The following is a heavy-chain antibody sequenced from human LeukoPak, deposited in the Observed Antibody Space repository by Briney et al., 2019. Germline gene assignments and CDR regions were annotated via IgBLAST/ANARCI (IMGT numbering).Heavy chain of an antibody. CDR1: GLTLSTYS. J-gene: IGHJ6*02. Sequence: GGSLRLSCAASGLTLSTYSMTWVRQAPGKGLEWVSYIGSDNKPHYSESVKGRFAISRDNSTSKLFLQLTSPRAEDTALYFVARDLPSYVAMDVWGQGTTVTVSS. D-gene: IGHD3-10*02. CDR2: IGSDNKP. CDR3: ARDLPSYVAMDV. V-gene: IGHV3-66*01.